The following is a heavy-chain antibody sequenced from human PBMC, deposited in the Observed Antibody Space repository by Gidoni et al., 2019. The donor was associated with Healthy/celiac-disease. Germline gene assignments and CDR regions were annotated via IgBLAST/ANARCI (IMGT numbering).Heavy chain of an antibody. D-gene: IGHD5-12*01. CDR2: IRSKANSYAT. V-gene: IGHV3-73*01. J-gene: IGHJ4*02. CDR3: TSALSGYEAIDY. Sequence: EVQLVESGGGLVQPGGSLKLSCAASGFTFSGSAMHWVRQASGKGLEWVGRIRSKANSYATAYAASVKGRFTISRDDSKNTAYLQMNSLKTEDTAVYYCTSALSGYEAIDYWGQGTLVTVSS. CDR1: GFTFSGSA.